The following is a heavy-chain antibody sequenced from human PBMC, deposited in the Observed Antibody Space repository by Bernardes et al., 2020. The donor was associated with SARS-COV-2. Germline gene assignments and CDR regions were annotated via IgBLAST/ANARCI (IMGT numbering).Heavy chain of an antibody. CDR2: FDPEDGET. J-gene: IGHJ6*01. D-gene: IGHD2-2*01. CDR1: GYTLTELS. Sequence: ASVKVSCKVSGYTLTELSMHWVRQAPGKGLEWMGGFDPEDGETIYAQKFQGRVTITEDTSTDTAYMELSSLRSEDTAVYYCAVVPAAPDYYYFYGMDGRGQRTTVPVSP. V-gene: IGHV1-24*01. CDR3: AVVPAAPDYYYFYGMDG.